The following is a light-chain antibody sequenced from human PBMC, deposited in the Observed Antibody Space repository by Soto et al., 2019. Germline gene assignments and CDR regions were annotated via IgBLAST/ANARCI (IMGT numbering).Light chain of an antibody. V-gene: IGKV1-5*03. CDR2: KAS. CDR3: QQYKSYSLT. Sequence: DIPMTQSPSTLSASVGDRVTITCRASQSISSWLAWYQQKPGKAPNLLISKASNLESGVPSRFSGSGSGTEFTLTISSLQPDDFATYYCQQYKSYSLTFGGGTKVEI. J-gene: IGKJ4*01. CDR1: QSISSW.